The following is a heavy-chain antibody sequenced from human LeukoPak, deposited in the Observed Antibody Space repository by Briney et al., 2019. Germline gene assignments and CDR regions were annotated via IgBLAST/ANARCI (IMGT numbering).Heavy chain of an antibody. J-gene: IGHJ6*03. V-gene: IGHV3-33*01. CDR1: GFTFSSYG. CDR3: ARDGNRMYYYYMDV. CDR2: IWYDGSNK. Sequence: WGSLRLSCAASGFTFSSYGMHWIRQAPGKGLEWVAVIWYDGSNKYYAASVKGRFTISSENSKKTPYLQMNRMTAEETVVYYCARDGNRMYYYYMDVWGKGTTVTVSS. D-gene: IGHD1/OR15-1a*01.